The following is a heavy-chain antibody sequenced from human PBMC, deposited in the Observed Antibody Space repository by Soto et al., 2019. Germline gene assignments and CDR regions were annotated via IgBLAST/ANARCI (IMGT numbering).Heavy chain of an antibody. Sequence: ASVKVSCKASGGTFSSYAISWVRQAPGQGLEWMGGIIPIFGTANYAQKFQGRVTITADESTSTAYMELSSLRSEDTAVYYCARVKPSSSSSVDSNFDYWGQGTLVTVSS. CDR2: IIPIFGTA. D-gene: IGHD6-6*01. J-gene: IGHJ4*02. CDR3: ARVKPSSSSSVDSNFDY. CDR1: GGTFSSYA. V-gene: IGHV1-69*13.